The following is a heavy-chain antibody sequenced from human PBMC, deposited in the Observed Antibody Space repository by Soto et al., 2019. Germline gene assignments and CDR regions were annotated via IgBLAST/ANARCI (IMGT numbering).Heavy chain of an antibody. V-gene: IGHV1-69*13. Sequence: SVKVSCKASGGTFSSYAISWVRQAPGQGLEWMGGIIPIFGTANYAQKFQGRVTITADESTSTAYMELSSLRSEDTAVYYCARAGDSYGYYYYYGMGVWGQGTTVTVSS. CDR1: GGTFSSYA. J-gene: IGHJ6*02. CDR3: ARAGDSYGYYYYYGMGV. D-gene: IGHD5-18*01. CDR2: IIPIFGTA.